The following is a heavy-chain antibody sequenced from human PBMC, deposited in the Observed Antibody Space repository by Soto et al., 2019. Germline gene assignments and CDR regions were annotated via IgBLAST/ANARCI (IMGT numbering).Heavy chain of an antibody. CDR1: GYNFTSYW. CDR2: IYPGDSDT. D-gene: IGHD5-18*01. V-gene: IGHV5-51*01. J-gene: IGHJ6*02. CDR3: ARHDTTMVQYYFGYGMDV. Sequence: PGESLKISCKGSGYNFTSYWIGWVRQMPGKGLEWMGIIYPGDSDTRYSPSFQGQVTISADKSISTAYLQWSSLKASDAAMYYCARHDTTMVQYYFGYGMDVWGQGTTVTVSS.